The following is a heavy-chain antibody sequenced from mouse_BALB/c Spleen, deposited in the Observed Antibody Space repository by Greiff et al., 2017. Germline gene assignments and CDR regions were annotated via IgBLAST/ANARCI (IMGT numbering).Heavy chain of an antibody. CDR3: ARDYRYDGRSPYAMDY. V-gene: IGHV5-6-3*01. J-gene: IGHJ4*01. Sequence: EVKVVESGGGLVQPGGSLKLSCAASGFTFSSYGMSWVRQTPDKRLELVATINSNGGSTYYPDSVKGRFTISRDNAKNTLYLQMSSLKSEDTAMYYCARDYRYDGRSPYAMDYWGQGTSVTVSS. CDR1: GFTFSSYG. CDR2: INSNGGST. D-gene: IGHD2-14*01.